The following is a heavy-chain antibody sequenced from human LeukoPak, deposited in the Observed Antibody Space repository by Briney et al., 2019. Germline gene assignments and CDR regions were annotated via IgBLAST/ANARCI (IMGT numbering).Heavy chain of an antibody. CDR3: AKDGHYGSRNSFDY. CDR2: MSWNSGSI. CDR1: VFTCDDYT. J-gene: IGHJ4*02. D-gene: IGHD3-10*01. V-gene: IGHV3-9*01. Sequence: PGGSVRLFCAASVFTCDDYTMHWVRQVPGKGLEGVSGMSWNSGSIGYGDSVKGRFTTSRDNARNSLYLQMNSLRPEDTALYYCAKDGHYGSRNSFDYWGQGTLVTDSS.